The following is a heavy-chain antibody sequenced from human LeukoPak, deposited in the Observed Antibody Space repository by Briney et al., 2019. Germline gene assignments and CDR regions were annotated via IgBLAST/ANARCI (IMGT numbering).Heavy chain of an antibody. D-gene: IGHD3-10*01. CDR3: ARASTYYYGSGSRTGFDP. J-gene: IGHJ5*02. CDR2: IWYDGSNK. Sequence: PGGSLRLSCAASGFTFSSYGMHWVRQAPGKGLEWVAVIWYDGSNKYYADSVKGRFTISRDNSKNTLYLQMNSLRAEDTAVYYCARASTYYYGSGSRTGFDPWGQGTLVTVSS. CDR1: GFTFSSYG. V-gene: IGHV3-33*01.